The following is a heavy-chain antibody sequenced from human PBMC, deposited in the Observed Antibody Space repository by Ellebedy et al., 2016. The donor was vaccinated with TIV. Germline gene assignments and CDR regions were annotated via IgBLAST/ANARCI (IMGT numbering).Heavy chain of an antibody. CDR2: ISVGGSA. V-gene: IGHV3-66*01. J-gene: IGHJ3*01. CDR3: AGETFNDVDLDLWGLFDV. D-gene: IGHD3-10*01. Sequence: GESLKISCIVSGFTINSNYMSWVRQAPGRGLEWVSVISVGGSAYYADSVEGRFTIARDHSRNTLLLQMNGLRAEDTAVYYCAGETFNDVDLDLWGLFDVWGQGTTVTVSS. CDR1: GFTINSNY.